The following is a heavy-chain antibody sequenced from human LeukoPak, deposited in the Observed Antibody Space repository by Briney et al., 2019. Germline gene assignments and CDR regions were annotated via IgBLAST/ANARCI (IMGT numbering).Heavy chain of an antibody. CDR3: ARDFYDSSAYRGDALDI. Sequence: GRSLRLSCAASGFTFSRYWMTWVRQAPGKGLEWLANIKQDGSDRIYVDSVKGRFTISRDNSKNSLYLQMNSLRAEDSAVYYCARDFYDSSAYRGDALDIWGQGTMVTVSS. D-gene: IGHD3-22*01. CDR1: GFTFSRYW. J-gene: IGHJ3*02. V-gene: IGHV3-7*05. CDR2: IKQDGSDR.